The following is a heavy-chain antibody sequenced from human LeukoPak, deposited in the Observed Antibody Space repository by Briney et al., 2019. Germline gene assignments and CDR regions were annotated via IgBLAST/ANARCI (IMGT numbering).Heavy chain of an antibody. CDR2: IYYSGST. V-gene: IGHV4-59*12. CDR3: AGLLWFGELLWN. J-gene: IGHJ4*02. D-gene: IGHD3-10*01. Sequence: SETLSLTCTVSGGSISSYYWSWIRQPPGKGLEWIGYIYYSGSTNYNPSLKSRVTISVDTSKNQFSLKLSSVTAADTAVYYCAGLLWFGELLWNWGQGTLVTVSS. CDR1: GGSISSYY.